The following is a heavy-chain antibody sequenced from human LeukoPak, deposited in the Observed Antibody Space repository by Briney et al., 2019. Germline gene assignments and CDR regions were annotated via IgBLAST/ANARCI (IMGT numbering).Heavy chain of an antibody. D-gene: IGHD2-2*01. V-gene: IGHV3-9*01. CDR1: GFTFDDYA. CDR2: ISWNSGSI. Sequence: PGRSLRLSCAASGFTFDDYAMHWVRQAPGKGLEWVSGISWNSGSIGYADSVKGRFTISRDNAKNSLYLQMNSLRAEDTALYYCAKGIPDIVVISVGLDYWGQGTLVTVSS. CDR3: AKGIPDIVVISVGLDY. J-gene: IGHJ4*02.